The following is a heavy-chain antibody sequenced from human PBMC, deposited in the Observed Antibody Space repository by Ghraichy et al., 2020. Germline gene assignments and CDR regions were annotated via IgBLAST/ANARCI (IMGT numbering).Heavy chain of an antibody. CDR2: ISSSGSTI. V-gene: IGHV3-11*01. CDR3: ARDRQRTVIIGPHY. J-gene: IGHJ4*02. Sequence: GGSLRLSCAASGFTFSDYYMSWIRQAPGKGLEWVSYISSSGSTIYYADSVKGRFTISRDNAKNSLYPQMNSLRAEDTAVYYCARDRQRTVIIGPHYWGQGTLVTVSS. CDR1: GFTFSDYY. D-gene: IGHD4-23*01.